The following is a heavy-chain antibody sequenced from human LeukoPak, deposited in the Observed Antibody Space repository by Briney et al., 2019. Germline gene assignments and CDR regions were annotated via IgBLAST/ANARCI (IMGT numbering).Heavy chain of an antibody. CDR2: IYTSGST. D-gene: IGHD1-7*01. CDR1: GGSISSGSYY. V-gene: IGHV4-61*02. CDR3: ARGPVGGTTYNDGDAFDI. Sequence: PSETLSLTCTVSGGSISSGSYYWSWIRQPAGKGLEWIGRIYTSGSTNYNPSLKSRVTISQDTSKNQFSLKLSSVTAADTAVYYCARGPVGGTTYNDGDAFDIWGQGTMVTVSS. J-gene: IGHJ3*02.